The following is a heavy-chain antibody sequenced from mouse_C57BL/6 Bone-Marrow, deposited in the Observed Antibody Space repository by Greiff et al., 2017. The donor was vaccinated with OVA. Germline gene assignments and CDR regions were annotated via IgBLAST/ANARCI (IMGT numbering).Heavy chain of an antibody. CDR1: GYTFTDYY. CDR3: ARWGDPWYFDV. J-gene: IGHJ1*03. CDR2: INPYNGGT. V-gene: IGHV1-19*01. Sequence: VQLQQSGPVLVKPGASVKMSCKASGYTFTDYYMNWVKQSHGKSLEWIGVINPYNGGTSYNQKFKGKATLTVDKSSSTAYMELNSLTSEDSAVYYCARWGDPWYFDVWGTGTTVTVSS.